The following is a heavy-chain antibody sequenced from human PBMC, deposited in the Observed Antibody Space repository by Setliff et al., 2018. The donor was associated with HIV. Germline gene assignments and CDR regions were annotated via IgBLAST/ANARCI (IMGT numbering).Heavy chain of an antibody. CDR1: GYTFNSNY. J-gene: IGHJ6*03. D-gene: IGHD6-19*01. CDR2: INPTGAIT. CDR3: ARDRWVWGGSDSGYYYYFMDV. Sequence: ASVKVSCKASGYTFNSNYMHWVRQAPGQGLEWMGLINPTGAITFYPQKFQARVTMTRDTSISTAYMELSRLRSDDTAVYYCARDRWVWGGSDSGYYYYFMDVWGKGTTVTVSS. V-gene: IGHV1-46*02.